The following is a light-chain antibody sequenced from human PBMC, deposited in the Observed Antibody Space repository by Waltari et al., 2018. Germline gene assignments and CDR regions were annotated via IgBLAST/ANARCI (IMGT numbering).Light chain of an antibody. CDR2: KDT. V-gene: IGLV3-25*03. CDR1: ALPKQS. J-gene: IGLJ3*02. Sequence: SHDLTQPPSVSVSPGQTARITCSGDALPKQSAYWFQKKPGQAPVLVIYKDTERPSGIPERFSGSSSGTTVTFTISGVQADDEADYYCQSADISSSYRVFGGGTKLSVL. CDR3: QSADISSSYRV.